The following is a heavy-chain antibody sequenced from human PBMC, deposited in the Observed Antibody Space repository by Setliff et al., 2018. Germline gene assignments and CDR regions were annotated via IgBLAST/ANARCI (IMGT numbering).Heavy chain of an antibody. CDR1: GFTFSSYA. CDR2: ISGSGGST. CDR3: ARLALTGYDSSGYYYALDYYYYMDV. Sequence: PGGSLRLSCATSGFTFSSYAMSWVRQAPGKGLEWASTISGSGGSTYYADSVKGRFTISRDNSKNTLYLQMNSLRADDTAVYYCARLALTGYDSSGYYYALDYYYYMDVWGKGTTVTVSS. J-gene: IGHJ6*03. D-gene: IGHD3-22*01. V-gene: IGHV3-23*01.